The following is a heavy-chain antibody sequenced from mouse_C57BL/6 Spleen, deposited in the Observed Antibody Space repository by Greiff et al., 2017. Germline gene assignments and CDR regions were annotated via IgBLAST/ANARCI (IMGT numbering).Heavy chain of an antibody. D-gene: IGHD1-1*01. J-gene: IGHJ3*01. CDR2: IYPGGGYT. CDR3: ARGPPYYCGSSPWFAD. Sequence: QVQLKQSGAELVRPGTSVKMSCKASGYTFTNYWIGWAKQRPGHGLEWIGDIYPGGGYTNYNEKFKGKATLTADKSSSTASMQFSSLTSEDSAIYYCARGPPYYCGSSPWFADWGQGTLVTVSA. CDR1: GYTFTNYW. V-gene: IGHV1-63*01.